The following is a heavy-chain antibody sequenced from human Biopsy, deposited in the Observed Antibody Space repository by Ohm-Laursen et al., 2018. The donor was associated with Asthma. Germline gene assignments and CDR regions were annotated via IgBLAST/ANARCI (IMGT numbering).Heavy chain of an antibody. CDR3: AKRRGYSGHDNDY. CDR1: GFTLSDYY. D-gene: IGHD5-12*01. V-gene: IGHV3-30*18. Sequence: SSLRLSCAASGFTLSDYYISWIRQAPGKGLEWVAVISYDGNHKFYEDSVKGRFTISRDNSKNTLYLQMNSLRTEDTAVYYCAKRRGYSGHDNDYWGQGTLVIVSS. CDR2: ISYDGNHK. J-gene: IGHJ4*02.